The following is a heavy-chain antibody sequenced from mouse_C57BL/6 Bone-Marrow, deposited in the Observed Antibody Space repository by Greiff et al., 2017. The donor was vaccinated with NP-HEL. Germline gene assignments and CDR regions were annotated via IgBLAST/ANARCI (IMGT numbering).Heavy chain of an antibody. J-gene: IGHJ2*01. CDR1: GFTFSSYG. CDR2: ISSGGSYT. CDR3: AREGSWYFDY. V-gene: IGHV5-6*02. Sequence: EVMLVESGGDLVKPGGSLKLSCAASGFTFSSYGMSWVRQTPDKRLEWVATISSGGSYTYYPDNVKGRFTISRDNTKNTLYLQMSSLESEDTAMYYCAREGSWYFDYWGQGTTLTVSS.